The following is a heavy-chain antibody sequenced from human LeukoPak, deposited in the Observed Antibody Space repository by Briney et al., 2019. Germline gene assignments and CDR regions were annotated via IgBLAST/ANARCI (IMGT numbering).Heavy chain of an antibody. CDR2: IIPNLGIA. CDR3: ARLSIAARPLGYKNWFDP. CDR1: GGTFSSYA. D-gene: IGHD6-6*01. J-gene: IGHJ5*02. V-gene: IGHV1-69*04. Sequence: SVKVSCKASGGTFSSYAISWVRQAPGQGLEWMGRIIPNLGIANYAQKFQGRVTITADKSTSTAYMEPSSLRSEDTAVYYCARLSIAARPLGYKNWFDPWGQGTLVTVSS.